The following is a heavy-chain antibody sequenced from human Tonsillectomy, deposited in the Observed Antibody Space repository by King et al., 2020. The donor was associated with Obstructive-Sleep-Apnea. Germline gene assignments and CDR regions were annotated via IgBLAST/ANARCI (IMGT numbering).Heavy chain of an antibody. D-gene: IGHD3-10*01. CDR3: AKDLAGRKPDYYGSGSYNY. V-gene: IGHV3-23*04. J-gene: IGHJ4*02. Sequence: VQLVESGGGLVQPGGSLRLSCAASGFTFSTYAMSWVRQAPGKGLEWVSVISGSGGSTYYADSVKGRFTISRDNSKNNLYLQMSSLRVEETAIYYCAKDLAGRKPDYYGSGSYNYWGQGTLVTVSS. CDR2: ISGSGGST. CDR1: GFTFSTYA.